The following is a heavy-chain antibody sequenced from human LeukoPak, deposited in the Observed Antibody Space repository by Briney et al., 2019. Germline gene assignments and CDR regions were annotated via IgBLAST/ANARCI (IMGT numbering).Heavy chain of an antibody. J-gene: IGHJ4*02. CDR2: IYYSGST. D-gene: IGHD6-13*01. CDR1: GGSISSYY. CDR3: AREGGYSSSWYDY. V-gene: IGHV4-59*01. Sequence: PSETLSLTCTVSGGSISSYYWSWIRQPPGKGLEWIGYIYYSGSTNYNPSLKSRVTISVDTSKNQFSLKLSSVTAADTAVYYCAREGGYSSSWYDYWGQGTLVTVSS.